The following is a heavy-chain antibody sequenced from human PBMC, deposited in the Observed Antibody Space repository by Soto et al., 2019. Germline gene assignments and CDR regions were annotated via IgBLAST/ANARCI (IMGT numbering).Heavy chain of an antibody. CDR3: ARESGDNWDYEAY. D-gene: IGHD1-7*01. V-gene: IGHV4-4*07. CDR1: GCSIRSYH. Sequence: XETLSLTGDVAGCSIRSYHWSWIRKSAGKGPEWIGRIYTSGNTHYNPSLKSRVTVSIDTSKNHFFLTVNSVTAADSAVYYCARESGDNWDYEAYWGQGTPVTSPQ. CDR2: IYTSGNT. J-gene: IGHJ4*02.